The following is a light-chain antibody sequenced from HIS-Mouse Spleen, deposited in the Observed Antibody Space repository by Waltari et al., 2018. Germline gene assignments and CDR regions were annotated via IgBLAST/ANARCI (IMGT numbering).Light chain of an antibody. CDR2: AAS. V-gene: IGKV1-9*01. CDR1: QGISSY. Sequence: DIQLTQSPSFLSASVGDRVTITCRASQGISSYLAWYQQKQGKAPKLLIYAASTLPSGVPSMFNGSGSGTEFTLTISSLKPEDFATYYCQQLNSYPPTFGQGTKVEIK. J-gene: IGKJ1*01. CDR3: QQLNSYPPT.